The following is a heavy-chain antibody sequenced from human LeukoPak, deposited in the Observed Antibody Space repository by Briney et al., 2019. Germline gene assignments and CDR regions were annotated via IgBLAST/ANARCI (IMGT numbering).Heavy chain of an antibody. V-gene: IGHV3-23*01. CDR1: GFPFSIHV. Sequence: PGGSLRHSCAASGFPFSIHVVSWVRQAPGKGVECVSGIFGGGGSTNYADSMKGRITISADNYRNTLLLQMISVRDEDAAVYYCARTYCSGSYYYYYYYMDVWGKGTTVTVSS. J-gene: IGHJ6*03. D-gene: IGHD3-10*01. CDR2: IFGGGGST. CDR3: ARTYCSGSYYYYYYYMDV.